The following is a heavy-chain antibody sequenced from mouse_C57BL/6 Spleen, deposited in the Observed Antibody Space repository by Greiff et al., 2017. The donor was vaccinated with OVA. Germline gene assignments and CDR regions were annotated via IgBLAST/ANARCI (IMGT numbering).Heavy chain of an antibody. Sequence: VQLQQSGPELVKPGASVKIPCKASGYTFTDYNMDWVKQSHGKSLEWIGDINPNNGGTIYNQKFKGKATLTVDKSSSTAYMELRSLTSEDTAVYYCAIGYGYDDGFAYWGQGTLVTVSA. CDR1: GYTFTDYN. CDR2: INPNNGGT. V-gene: IGHV1-18*01. CDR3: AIGYGYDDGFAY. D-gene: IGHD2-2*01. J-gene: IGHJ3*01.